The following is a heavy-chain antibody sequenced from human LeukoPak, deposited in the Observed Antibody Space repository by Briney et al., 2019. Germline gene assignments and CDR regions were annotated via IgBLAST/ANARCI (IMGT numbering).Heavy chain of an antibody. CDR1: GFTFSSYA. D-gene: IGHD1-14*01. J-gene: IGHJ4*02. Sequence: PGGSLRLSCAASGFTFSSYAMSWVRQAPGKGLEWVSAIGSSGDSTYYADSVKGRFTIARDNSKSTLYLQMNSPGAEDTAVYYCATVPRNLWSLDHWGQGTLVTVYS. V-gene: IGHV3-23*01. CDR2: IGSSGDST. CDR3: ATVPRNLWSLDH.